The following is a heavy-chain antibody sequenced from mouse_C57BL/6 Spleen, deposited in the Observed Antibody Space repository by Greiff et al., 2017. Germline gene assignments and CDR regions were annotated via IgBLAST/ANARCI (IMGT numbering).Heavy chain of an antibody. Sequence: QVQLQQSGPELVKPGASVKLSCKASGYAFSSSWMNWVKQRPGKGLEWIGRIYPGDGDTNYNGKFKGKATLTADKSSSTAYMQLSSLTSEDSAVYFCARRGGYGSLDYWGQGTTLTVSS. D-gene: IGHD3-1*01. CDR1: GYAFSSSW. V-gene: IGHV1-82*01. J-gene: IGHJ2*01. CDR3: ARRGGYGSLDY. CDR2: IYPGDGDT.